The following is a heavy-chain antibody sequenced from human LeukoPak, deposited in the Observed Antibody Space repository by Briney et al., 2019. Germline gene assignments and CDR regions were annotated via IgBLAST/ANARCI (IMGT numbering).Heavy chain of an antibody. J-gene: IGHJ4*02. Sequence: EGSLRLSCAASGFTVSSNYMSWVRQAPGKGLEWVSVIYSGGSTYYADSVKGRFTISRDNSKNTLYLQMNSLRAEDTAVYYCARDGPAPYDFWSGYSRWDYWGQGTLVTVSS. CDR1: GFTVSSNY. D-gene: IGHD3-3*01. CDR2: IYSGGST. CDR3: ARDGPAPYDFWSGYSRWDY. V-gene: IGHV3-66*02.